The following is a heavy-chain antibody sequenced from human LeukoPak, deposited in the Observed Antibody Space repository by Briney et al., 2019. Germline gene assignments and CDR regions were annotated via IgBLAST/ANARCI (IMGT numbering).Heavy chain of an antibody. D-gene: IGHD3-3*01. CDR2: INHSGST. J-gene: IGHJ4*02. V-gene: IGHV4-34*01. CDR3: ARGRSYYDFWSGYYSPRDVDTATYY. CDR1: GGSFSGYY. Sequence: SETLSLTCAVYGGSFSGYYWSWIRQPPGKGLEWIGEINHSGSTNYNPSLKSRVTISVDTSKNQFSLKLSSVTAADTAVYCCARGRSYYDFWSGYYSPRDVDTATYYWGQGTLVTVSS.